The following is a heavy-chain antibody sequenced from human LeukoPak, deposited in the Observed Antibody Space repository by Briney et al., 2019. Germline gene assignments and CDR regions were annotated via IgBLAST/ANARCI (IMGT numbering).Heavy chain of an antibody. V-gene: IGHV3-33*01. CDR2: IWYDGSNK. D-gene: IGHD6-13*01. J-gene: IGHJ4*02. CDR1: GFTFSTYG. Sequence: GGSLRLSCAASGFTFSTYGMHWVRQAPGKGLEWVAVIWYDGSNKYYADSVKGRFTISRDNSKNTLSLQMNSLRAEDTAVYYCARGTPAYSSSWYGVDYWGQGTLVTVSS. CDR3: ARGTPAYSSSWYGVDY.